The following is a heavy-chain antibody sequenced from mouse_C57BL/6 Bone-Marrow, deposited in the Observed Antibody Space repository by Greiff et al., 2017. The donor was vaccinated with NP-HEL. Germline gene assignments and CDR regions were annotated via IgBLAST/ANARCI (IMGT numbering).Heavy chain of an antibody. V-gene: IGHV2-9-1*01. J-gene: IGHJ4*01. CDR1: GFSLTSYA. CDR3: ARNPLYYYGPYAMDY. D-gene: IGHD1-1*01. Sequence: QVQLKESGPGLVAPSQSLSITCTVSGFSLTSYAISWVRRPPGKGLEWLGVIWPGGGTNYNSALKSRLSISKDNSKSQVFLKMNSLQTDDTARYYCARNPLYYYGPYAMDYWGQGTSVTVSS. CDR2: IWPGGGT.